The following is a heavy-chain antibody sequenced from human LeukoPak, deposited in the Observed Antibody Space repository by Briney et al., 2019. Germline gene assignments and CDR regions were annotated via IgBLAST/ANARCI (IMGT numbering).Heavy chain of an antibody. CDR1: GFTFSRFW. CDR2: INQDGSEK. Sequence: PGGSLRLSCAASGFTFSRFWMTWVRQAPGKGLEWVANINQDGSEKYYVDYVKGRFTISRVNAKNSVYLQMNSLRAEDTAVYYCARDGGVSGYDLLDYWGQGTLVTVSS. J-gene: IGHJ4*02. CDR3: ARDGGVSGYDLLDY. V-gene: IGHV3-7*01. D-gene: IGHD5-12*01.